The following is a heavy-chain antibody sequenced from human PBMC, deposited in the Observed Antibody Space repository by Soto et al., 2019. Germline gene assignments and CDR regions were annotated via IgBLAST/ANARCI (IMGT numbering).Heavy chain of an antibody. J-gene: IGHJ4*02. CDR2: VYWDDDI. D-gene: IGHD5-18*01. CDR1: GFSLSTRGVG. CDR3: AHRPYGYKYYFNY. Sequence: QITLKESGPTLVKPTQILTLTCTFSGFSLSTRGVGVGWIRQPPGKALEWLALVYWDDDIWYSPSLKSRLTITKYTSKTQVVLKMTNMDPVDTATYYCAHRPYGYKYYFNYWGQGTLVTVSS. V-gene: IGHV2-5*02.